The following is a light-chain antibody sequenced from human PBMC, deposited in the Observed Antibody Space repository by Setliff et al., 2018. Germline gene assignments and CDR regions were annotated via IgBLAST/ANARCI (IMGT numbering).Light chain of an antibody. V-gene: IGLV2-14*03. Sequence: QSALTRPASVSGSPGQSITISCTGTSSDVGAFSYVSWYQQHSGKSPRLIIFDVSNRPSGVSNRFSGSKSGNTASLTISGLQAEDEADYYCISYTSSNTLEVFGTGTKGTVL. CDR1: SSDVGAFSY. CDR3: ISYTSSNTLEV. CDR2: DVS. J-gene: IGLJ1*01.